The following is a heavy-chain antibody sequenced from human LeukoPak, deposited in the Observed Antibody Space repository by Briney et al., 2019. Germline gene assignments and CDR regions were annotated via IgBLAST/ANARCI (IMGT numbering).Heavy chain of an antibody. CDR3: VRVYHDIFGSLDS. CDR1: GFTFDDFA. J-gene: IGHJ4*02. CDR2: ISWDSRSI. D-gene: IGHD3-3*01. V-gene: IGHV3-9*01. Sequence: PGRSLRLSCAASGFTFDDFAMHWVRQGPGKGLEWVSGISWDSRSIGYADSVKGRFTISRDNAKNALYLQMNSLRPEDTALYSCVRVYHDIFGSLDSWGPGTLVTVSS.